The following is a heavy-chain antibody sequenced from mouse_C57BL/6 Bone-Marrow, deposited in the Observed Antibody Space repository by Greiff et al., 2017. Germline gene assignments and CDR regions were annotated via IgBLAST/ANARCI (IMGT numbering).Heavy chain of an antibody. CDR2: IDPEIGDT. Sequence: VQLQQSGAELVRPGASVKLSCTASGFNIKDDYIHWVKQRPEQGLEWIGWIDPEIGDTEYASKFQGKATITSDTSSNTTYLQLSSLTSEDTAVYYYSSLDGDYFDFWGQGTPLTVAS. D-gene: IGHD1-1*02. J-gene: IGHJ2*01. V-gene: IGHV14-4*01. CDR1: GFNIKDDY. CDR3: SSLDGDYFDF.